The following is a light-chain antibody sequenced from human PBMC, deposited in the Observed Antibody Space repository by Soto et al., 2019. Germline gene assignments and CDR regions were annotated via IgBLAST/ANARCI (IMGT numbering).Light chain of an antibody. CDR1: QSVSSY. CDR3: QQYNNWPPIT. CDR2: GAS. J-gene: IGKJ5*01. Sequence: EILLTQSPATLSLSPWEIATLSGRASQSVSSYLAWYQQTPGQAPRLLIYGASTRATGIPARFSGSGSGTEFTLTISSLQSEDLAVYYCQQYNNWPPITFGQGTRLEIK. V-gene: IGKV3-15*01.